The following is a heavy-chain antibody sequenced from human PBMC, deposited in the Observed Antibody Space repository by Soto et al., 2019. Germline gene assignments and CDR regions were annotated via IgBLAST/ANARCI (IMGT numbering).Heavy chain of an antibody. CDR2: ISSGSAYI. J-gene: IGHJ5*01. D-gene: IGHD1-26*01. CDR3: TRDEGGSYDNLFNS. Sequence: GGSLRLSCTFTFTSYSLNWVRQAPGKGLEWVSSISSGSAYIKYADSVKGRFTISRDNANNLLYLQMRSLRVDDTAVYYCTRDEGGSYDNLFNSWGQGTLVTVSS. V-gene: IGHV3-21*01. CDR1: TFTSYS.